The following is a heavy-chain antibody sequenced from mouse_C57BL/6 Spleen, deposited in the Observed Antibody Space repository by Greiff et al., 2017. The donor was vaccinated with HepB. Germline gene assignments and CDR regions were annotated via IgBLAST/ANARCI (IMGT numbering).Heavy chain of an antibody. D-gene: IGHD2-1*01. V-gene: IGHV14-4*01. J-gene: IGHJ3*01. CDR2: IDPENGDT. CDR3: TNYGNYGWFAY. CDR1: GFNIKDDY. Sequence: VQLQQSGAELVRPGASVKLSCTASGFNIKDDYMHWVKQRPEQGLEWIGWIDPENGDTEYASKFQGKATITADTSSNTAYLQLSSLTSEDTAVYYCTNYGNYGWFAYWGQGTLVTVSA.